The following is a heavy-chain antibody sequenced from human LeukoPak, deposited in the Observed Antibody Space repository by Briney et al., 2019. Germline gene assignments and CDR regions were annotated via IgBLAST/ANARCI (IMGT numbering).Heavy chain of an antibody. CDR3: ARSDPPVTTGDY. Sequence: ASVKVSCKASGYTFTSYGISWVRQAPGQGLEWMGWISAYNGNTNYAQKLQGRVTMTTDTSTSTAYMELRSLRSEDTAVYYCARSDPPVTTGDYWGQGTLVTVSS. J-gene: IGHJ4*02. V-gene: IGHV1-18*01. CDR1: GYTFTSYG. D-gene: IGHD1-1*01. CDR2: ISAYNGNT.